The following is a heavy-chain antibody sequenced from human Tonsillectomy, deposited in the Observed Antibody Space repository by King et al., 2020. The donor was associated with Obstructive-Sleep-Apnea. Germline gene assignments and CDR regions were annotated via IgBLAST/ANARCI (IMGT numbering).Heavy chain of an antibody. V-gene: IGHV1-24*01. D-gene: IGHD3-10*01. CDR3: ASVLLWFGVSYGSVRWFDP. Sequence: QLVQSGAEVKKPGASVKVSCKVSGYTLTELSMHWVRQAPGKGLEWMGGFDPEDGETIYAQKFQGRVTMTEDTSTDTAYMELSSLRSEDTAVYYCASVLLWFGVSYGSVRWFDPWGQGTLVTVSS. CDR1: GYTLTELS. CDR2: FDPEDGET. J-gene: IGHJ5*02.